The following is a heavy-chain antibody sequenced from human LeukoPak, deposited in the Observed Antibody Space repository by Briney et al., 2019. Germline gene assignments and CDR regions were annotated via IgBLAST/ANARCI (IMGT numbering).Heavy chain of an antibody. CDR2: IRSKANSYAT. V-gene: IGHV3-73*01. Sequence: PGGSLRLSCAASGSTFSGSAMHWVRQASGKGLEWVGRIRSKANSYATAYAASVKGRFTISRDNSKNTLYLQMNSLRAEDTAVYYCAKKGPKVGATLLYYFDYWGQGTLVTVSS. CDR3: AKKGPKVGATLLYYFDY. CDR1: GSTFSGSA. D-gene: IGHD1-26*01. J-gene: IGHJ4*02.